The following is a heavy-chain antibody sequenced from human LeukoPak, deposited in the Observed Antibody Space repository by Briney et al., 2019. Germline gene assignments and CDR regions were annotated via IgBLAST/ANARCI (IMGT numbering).Heavy chain of an antibody. V-gene: IGHV4-34*01. D-gene: IGHD5-12*01. Sequence: SETLSLTCAVYGGSFSGYYWSWIRQPPGKGLEWIGEINHSGSTNYNPSPKSRVTISVDTSKNQFSLKLSSVTAADTAVYYCARGNSGYDFPPRYFDYWGQGTLVTVSS. CDR1: GGSFSGYY. CDR2: INHSGST. CDR3: ARGNSGYDFPPRYFDY. J-gene: IGHJ4*02.